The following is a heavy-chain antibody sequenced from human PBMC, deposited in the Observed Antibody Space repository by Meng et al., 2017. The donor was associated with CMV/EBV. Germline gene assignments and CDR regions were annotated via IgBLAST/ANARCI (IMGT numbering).Heavy chain of an antibody. CDR2: INHSGST. CDR3: ARDHPVATIRYGYYYYGMDV. V-gene: IGHV4-34*01. D-gene: IGHD5-12*01. CDR1: GGSFSGYY. J-gene: IGHJ6*02. Sequence: GSLRLSCAVYGGSFSGYYWSWIRQPPGKGLEWIGEINHSGSTNYNPSLKSRGTISVDTSKDQFSLKLGSVTAADTAVYYCARDHPVATIRYGYYYYGMDVWGQGTTVTVSS.